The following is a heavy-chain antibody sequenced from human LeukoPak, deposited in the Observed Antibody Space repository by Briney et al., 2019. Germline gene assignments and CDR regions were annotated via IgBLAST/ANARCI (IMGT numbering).Heavy chain of an antibody. CDR2: IVVGSGNT. CDR1: GFTFTSSA. V-gene: IGHV1-58*02. J-gene: IGHJ4*02. D-gene: IGHD3-16*02. CDR3: AAVGGDVRLGELSLSPIDY. Sequence: GTSVKVSCKASGFTFTSSAMQWVRQARGQRLEWIGWIVVGSGNTNYAQKFQERVTITRDMYTSAAYMELSSLRSEDTAVYYCAAVGGDVRLGELSLSPIDYWGQGTLVTVSS.